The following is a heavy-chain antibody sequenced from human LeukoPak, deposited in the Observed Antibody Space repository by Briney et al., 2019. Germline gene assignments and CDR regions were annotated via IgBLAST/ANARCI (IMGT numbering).Heavy chain of an antibody. D-gene: IGHD6-19*01. Sequence: ASVKVSCKASGYTFTSYGISWVRQAPGQGLEWMGGIIPIFGTANYAQKFQGRVTITADESTSTAYMELSSLRSEDTAVYYCAREAGYSSGWFDYWGQGTLVTVSS. J-gene: IGHJ4*02. V-gene: IGHV1-69*13. CDR1: GYTFTSYG. CDR2: IIPIFGTA. CDR3: AREAGYSSGWFDY.